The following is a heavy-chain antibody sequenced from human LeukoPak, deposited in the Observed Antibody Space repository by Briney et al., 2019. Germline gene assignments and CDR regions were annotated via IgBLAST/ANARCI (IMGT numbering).Heavy chain of an antibody. CDR2: IIPIFGTA. CDR1: GGTFSSYA. J-gene: IGHJ6*03. CDR3: ARGSHRNPWIQPWWPYYYYMDV. V-gene: IGHV1-69*06. Sequence: GSSVKVSCKASGGTFSSYAISWVRQAPGQGLEWMGGIIPIFGTANYAQKFQGRVTITADKSTSTAYMELSSLRSEDTAVYYCARGSHRNPWIQPWWPYYYYMDVWGKGTTVTVSS. D-gene: IGHD5-18*01.